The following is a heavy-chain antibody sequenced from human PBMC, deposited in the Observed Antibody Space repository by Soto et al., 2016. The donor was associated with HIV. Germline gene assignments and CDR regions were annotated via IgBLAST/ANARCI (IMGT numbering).Heavy chain of an antibody. V-gene: IGHV1-2*02. CDR2: INPKSGGT. Sequence: QVQLVQSGAEVKKPGASMKLSCKTSGYTFIDYYMHWVRQAPGQGLEWMGWINPKSGGTNYAQKFQGRVTMTRDTSISTAYMELSRLRSDDTAVYYCARVGYDWNDAGAFDIWGQGTMVTVSS. D-gene: IGHD1-1*01. CDR3: ARVGYDWNDAGAFDI. CDR1: GYTFIDYY. J-gene: IGHJ3*02.